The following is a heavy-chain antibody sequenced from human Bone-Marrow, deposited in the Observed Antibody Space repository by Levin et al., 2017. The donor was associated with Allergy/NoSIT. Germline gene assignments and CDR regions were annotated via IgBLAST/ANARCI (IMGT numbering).Heavy chain of an antibody. J-gene: IGHJ4*02. V-gene: IGHV3-66*01. D-gene: IGHD6-13*01. Sequence: GGSLRLSCAASGFTVSSNYMSWVRQAPGKGLEWVSVIYSGGSTYYADSVKGRFTISRDNSKNTLYLQMNSLRAEDTAVYYCARGGGASSSWYYFDYWGQGTLVTVSS. CDR1: GFTVSSNY. CDR3: ARGGGASSSWYYFDY. CDR2: IYSGGST.